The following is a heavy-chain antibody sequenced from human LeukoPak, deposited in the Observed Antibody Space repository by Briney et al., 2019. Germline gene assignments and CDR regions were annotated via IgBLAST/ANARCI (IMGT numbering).Heavy chain of an antibody. CDR3: ARPGGSYPWFDP. D-gene: IGHD1-26*01. CDR2: INTDGSTT. J-gene: IGHJ5*02. V-gene: IGHV3-74*01. CDR1: GFTFTSYW. Sequence: GGSLRLSCAASGFTFTSYWMHWVRQAPGKGLVWVSRINTDGSTTSYADSVKGRFTISRDNAKNTLYLQMNSLRAEDTAVYYCARPGGSYPWFDPWGQGTLVTVSS.